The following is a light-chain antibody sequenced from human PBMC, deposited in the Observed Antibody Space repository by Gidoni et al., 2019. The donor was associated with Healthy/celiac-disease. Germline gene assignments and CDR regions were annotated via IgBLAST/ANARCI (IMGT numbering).Light chain of an antibody. CDR2: QDS. V-gene: IGLV3-1*01. Sequence: SSELTQPPSVSVSPGQTASITCSGDTLGDKYACWYQQKPGQSPVLVSYQDSKRPSWIPERLSGSNSGNTATLTISGTQAMDEADYYCQAWDSSTVVFGGGTKLPVL. J-gene: IGLJ2*01. CDR3: QAWDSSTVV. CDR1: TLGDKY.